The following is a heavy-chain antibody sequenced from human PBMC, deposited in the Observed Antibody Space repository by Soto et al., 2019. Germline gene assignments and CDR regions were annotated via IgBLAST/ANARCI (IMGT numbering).Heavy chain of an antibody. Sequence: QVQLVQSGAEVKKPGASVKVSCKASGYTFTSYGISWVRQAPGQGLEWMGWISAYNGNTNYAQKLQGRVTMTTDTSTSSASMERRRLRSDDTAVYYCARDGYYDSSGYRSDFDYWGQGTLVTVSS. D-gene: IGHD3-22*01. J-gene: IGHJ4*02. CDR1: GYTFTSYG. CDR3: ARDGYYDSSGYRSDFDY. CDR2: ISAYNGNT. V-gene: IGHV1-18*01.